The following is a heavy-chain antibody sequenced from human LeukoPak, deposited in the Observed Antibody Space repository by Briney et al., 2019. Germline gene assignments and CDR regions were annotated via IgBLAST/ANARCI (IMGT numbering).Heavy chain of an antibody. CDR1: GFTFSSYG. J-gene: IGHJ6*02. CDR2: ISFDGTIK. Sequence: GGSLRLSCAASGFTFSSYGIHWVRQALGKGLEWVAVISFDGTIKYYADSVKGRFTSSRDNSKNTLFLQMGSLRAEDTAVYYCARGNYYGMDVWGQGTTVTVSS. CDR3: ARGNYYGMDV. V-gene: IGHV3-33*08.